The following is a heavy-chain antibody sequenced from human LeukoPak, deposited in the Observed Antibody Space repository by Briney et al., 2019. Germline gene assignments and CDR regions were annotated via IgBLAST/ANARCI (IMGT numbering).Heavy chain of an antibody. J-gene: IGHJ5*02. D-gene: IGHD2-15*01. V-gene: IGHV3-30*02. Sequence: GGSLRLSCTASGFTFSRYGMHWVRQAPGKGLEWVALIRPDGTSKYYADSVRGRFTISRDNSKNTLFLQMNSLRTEDTAVYYCARHPGESAFPVVVAAPTSNWFDPWGQGTLVTVSS. CDR2: IRPDGTSK. CDR1: GFTFSRYG. CDR3: ARHPGESAFPVVVAAPTSNWFDP.